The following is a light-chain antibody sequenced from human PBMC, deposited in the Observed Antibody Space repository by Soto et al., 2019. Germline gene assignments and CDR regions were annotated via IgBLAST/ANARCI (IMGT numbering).Light chain of an antibody. CDR3: HQLDSYPVT. J-gene: IGKJ4*01. CDR1: QGISSY. Sequence: IPLTQSPSSLSAPVGDRVTITCRASQGISSYLAWYRQEPGKAPKRLIYSASTLQSGVPSRFSGSGYGTDFTLTISSLQPEDFAIYYCHQLDSYPVTFGGGTKVELK. V-gene: IGKV1-9*01. CDR2: SAS.